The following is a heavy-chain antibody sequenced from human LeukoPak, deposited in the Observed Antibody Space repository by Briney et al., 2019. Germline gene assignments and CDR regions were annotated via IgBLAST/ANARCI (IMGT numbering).Heavy chain of an antibody. V-gene: IGHV3-11*04. CDR2: ISSSGSTI. J-gene: IGHJ4*02. CDR3: ARADIAVSLD. CDR1: GFTVSSNY. Sequence: PGGSLRLSCAASGFTVSSNYMSWIRQAPGKGLEWVSYISSSGSTIYYADSVKGRFTTSRDNAKNSLYLQMNSLRAEDTAVYYCARADIAVSLDWGQGTLVTVSS. D-gene: IGHD6-19*01.